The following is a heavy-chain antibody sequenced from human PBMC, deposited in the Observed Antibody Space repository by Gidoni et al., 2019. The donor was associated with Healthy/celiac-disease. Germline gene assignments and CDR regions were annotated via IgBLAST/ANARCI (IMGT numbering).Heavy chain of an antibody. Sequence: QVQLQQWGAGLLKPSETLSLTCAVYGGSVSGYYWSWIRQPPGKGLEWIGEINHSGSTNYNPSLKSRVTISVDTSKNQFSLKLSSVTAADTAVYYCARGPVAIWGQGTLVTVSS. CDR1: GGSVSGYY. CDR3: ARGPVAI. CDR2: INHSGST. J-gene: IGHJ4*02. V-gene: IGHV4-34*01. D-gene: IGHD5-12*01.